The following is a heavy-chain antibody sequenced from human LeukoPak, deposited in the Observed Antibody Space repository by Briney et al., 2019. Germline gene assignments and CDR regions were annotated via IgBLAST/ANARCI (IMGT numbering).Heavy chain of an antibody. V-gene: IGHV3-11*01. J-gene: IGHJ4*02. Sequence: GGSLRLSCAAAGFTFSDYYMSWIRQAPGKGLEWVSYISSSGSTIYYADSVKGRFTISRDNAKNSLYLQMNSLRAEDTAVYYCARVLKDPRGRPFDYWGQGTLVTVSS. CDR3: ARVLKDPRGRPFDY. CDR1: GFTFSDYY. D-gene: IGHD1-1*01. CDR2: ISSSGSTI.